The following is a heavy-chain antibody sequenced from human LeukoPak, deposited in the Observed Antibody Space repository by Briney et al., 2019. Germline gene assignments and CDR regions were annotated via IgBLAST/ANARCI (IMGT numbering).Heavy chain of an antibody. CDR1: GGSISSYY. Sequence: SETLSLTCTVSGGSISSYYWSWIRQPPGKGLEWIGYIYYSGSTNYNPSLKSRVTISVYTSKNQFSLKLSSVTAADTAVYYCARDLLPWYFDLWGRGTLVTVSS. J-gene: IGHJ2*01. V-gene: IGHV4-59*01. CDR3: ARDLLPWYFDL. CDR2: IYYSGST.